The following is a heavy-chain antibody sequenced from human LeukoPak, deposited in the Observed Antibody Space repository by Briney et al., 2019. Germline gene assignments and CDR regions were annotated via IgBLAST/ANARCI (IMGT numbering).Heavy chain of an antibody. D-gene: IGHD3-10*01. J-gene: IGHJ5*02. CDR2: INAGNGNT. V-gene: IGHV1-3*01. CDR1: GYTFTSYA. Sequence: ASVKVSCKASGYTFTSYAMHWVRQAPGQRLEWMGWINAGNGNTKYSQKFQGRVTITRDTSASTAYMELSSLRSEDTAVYYCARDWRITMVRGATRDWFDPWGQGTLVTVSS. CDR3: ARDWRITMVRGATRDWFDP.